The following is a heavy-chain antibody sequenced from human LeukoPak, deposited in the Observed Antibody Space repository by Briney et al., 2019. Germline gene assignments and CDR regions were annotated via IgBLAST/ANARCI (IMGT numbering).Heavy chain of an antibody. D-gene: IGHD3/OR15-3a*01. CDR1: GFTFSSYSMN. CDR3: ARQTGSGLFILP. V-gene: IGHV4-39*01. CDR2: IYYSGNT. Sequence: PGGSLRLSCAASGFTFSSYSMNWVRQAPGKGLEWIGSIYYSGNTYYNASLKSQVSISIDTSKNRFSLKLTSVTAADTAVYYCARQTGSGLFILPGGQGTLVTVSS. J-gene: IGHJ4*02.